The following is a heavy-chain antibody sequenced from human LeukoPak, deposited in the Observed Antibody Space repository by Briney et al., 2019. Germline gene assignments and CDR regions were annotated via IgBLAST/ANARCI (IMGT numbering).Heavy chain of an antibody. CDR1: GFTFSNYE. CDR3: AREEDYGGSGSYGPFDY. D-gene: IGHD3-22*01. Sequence: GGSLRLSCVASGFTFSNYEMNWVRQATGKGLEGVSYISSSGSTIYYADSVKGRFTISRDNAKNSLYLQMNSLRAEDTAVYYCAREEDYGGSGSYGPFDYWGQGTLVTVSS. CDR2: ISSSGSTI. V-gene: IGHV3-48*03. J-gene: IGHJ4*02.